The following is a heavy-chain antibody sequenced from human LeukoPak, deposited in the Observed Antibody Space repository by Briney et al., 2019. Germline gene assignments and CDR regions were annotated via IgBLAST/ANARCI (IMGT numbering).Heavy chain of an antibody. Sequence: GGFLRLSCAASGFTFSSYWMSWVRQAPGKGLEWVANIKQDGSEKYYVDSVKGRFTISRDNAKNSLYLQMNSLRAEDTAVYYCARDRVVTDMGFDYWGQGTLVTVSS. J-gene: IGHJ4*02. CDR2: IKQDGSEK. V-gene: IGHV3-7*01. CDR1: GFTFSSYW. CDR3: ARDRVVTDMGFDY. D-gene: IGHD5-18*01.